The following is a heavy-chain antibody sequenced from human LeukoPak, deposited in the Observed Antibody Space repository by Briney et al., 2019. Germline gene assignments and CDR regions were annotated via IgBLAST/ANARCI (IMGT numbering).Heavy chain of an antibody. J-gene: IGHJ4*02. Sequence: GGSLRLSCAASGFTFSSYAMSWVRQAPGKGLEWVSAISGSGGSTYYADSVKGRFTNNRDNSKNTLYLQMNSLRAEDTDVYYCAKEGYSGYEDYWGQGTLVTVSS. CDR2: ISGSGGST. CDR1: GFTFSSYA. V-gene: IGHV3-23*01. D-gene: IGHD5-12*01. CDR3: AKEGYSGYEDY.